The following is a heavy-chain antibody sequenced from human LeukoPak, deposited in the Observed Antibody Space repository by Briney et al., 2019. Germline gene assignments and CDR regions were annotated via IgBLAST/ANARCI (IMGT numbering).Heavy chain of an antibody. CDR3: ASQVGYPANAPFDY. CDR1: GYSISSGSY. J-gene: IGHJ4*02. D-gene: IGHD6-13*01. Sequence: SETLSLTCTVSGYSISSGSYWGWIRQPPGKGLEWIGSIYHSGSTYYNPSLKSRVTISVDTSKNQFSLKLSSVTAADTAVYYCASQVGYPANAPFDYWGQGTLVTVSS. V-gene: IGHV4-38-2*02. CDR2: IYHSGST.